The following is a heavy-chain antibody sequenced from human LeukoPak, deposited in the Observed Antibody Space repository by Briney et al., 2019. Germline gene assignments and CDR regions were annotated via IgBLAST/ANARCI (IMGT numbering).Heavy chain of an antibody. CDR2: ISYDGSNK. V-gene: IGHV3-30*18. CDR1: GFAFSTNG. Sequence: PGRSLRLSCAASGFAFSTNGIHWVRQAPGKGLEWLAVISYDGSNKYYTDSVKGRFTISRDNSKNTLYLQMNSLRAEDTAVYYCAKASNGGSYYGVIIDYWGQGTLVTVSS. CDR3: AKASNGGSYYGVIIDY. J-gene: IGHJ4*02. D-gene: IGHD1-26*01.